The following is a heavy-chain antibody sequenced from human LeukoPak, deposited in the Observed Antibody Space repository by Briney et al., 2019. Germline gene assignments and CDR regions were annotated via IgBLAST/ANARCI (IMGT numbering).Heavy chain of an antibody. CDR3: ARGTRVQLPRDYYHGLAL. CDR1: GFPFDTYG. Sequence: PGGSLRLSCAASGFPFDTYGMHWVRQAPGKGLEWVAVIWHVGDKNYYSDSVKGRFTASRDNSKNMLFLQMNDLAVEDTAVYFCARGTRVQLPRDYYHGLALWGQGTTVIVSS. D-gene: IGHD3-10*01. J-gene: IGHJ6*02. V-gene: IGHV3-33*01. CDR2: IWHVGDKN.